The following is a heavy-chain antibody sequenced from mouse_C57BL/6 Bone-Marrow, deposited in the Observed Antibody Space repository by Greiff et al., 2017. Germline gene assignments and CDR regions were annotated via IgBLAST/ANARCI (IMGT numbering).Heavy chain of an antibody. J-gene: IGHJ4*01. V-gene: IGHV1-50*01. CDR1: GYTFTSYW. CDR2: IDPSDSYT. D-gene: IGHD2-3*01. Sequence: VQLQQSGAELVKPGASVKLSCKASGYTFTSYWMQWVKQRPGQGLEWIGEIDPSDSYTNYNQKFKGKATLTVDTSSSTAYMQLSSLTSEDSAVYYCARKDYDGYPYYYAMDYWGQGTSVTVSS. CDR3: ARKDYDGYPYYYAMDY.